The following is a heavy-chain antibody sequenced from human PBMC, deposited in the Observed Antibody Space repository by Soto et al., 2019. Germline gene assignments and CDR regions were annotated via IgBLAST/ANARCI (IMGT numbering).Heavy chain of an antibody. Sequence: SETLSLTCTVSGGSISRGGYYWSWIRQHPGKGLEWIGYIYYSGSTYYNPSLKSRVTISVDTSKNQFSLKLSSVTAADTAVYYCARSYMASSNVDDWGQGTLVTV. D-gene: IGHD2-2*02. CDR2: IYYSGST. J-gene: IGHJ4*02. CDR1: GGSISRGGYY. CDR3: ARSYMASSNVDD. V-gene: IGHV4-31*03.